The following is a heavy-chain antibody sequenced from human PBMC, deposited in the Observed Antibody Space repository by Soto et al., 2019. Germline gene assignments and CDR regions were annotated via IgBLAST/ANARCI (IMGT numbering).Heavy chain of an antibody. CDR1: GGTFSSYA. CDR2: IIPIFGTA. J-gene: IGHJ4*02. D-gene: IGHD5-18*01. V-gene: IGHV1-69*06. Sequence: SVKVSCKASGGTFSSYAISWVRQAPGQGLEWMGGIIPIFGTANYAKKFQGRVTITADKSTSTAYMELSSLRSEDTAVYYCARCQRGYSYGYLDYWGQGTLVTVSS. CDR3: ARCQRGYSYGYLDY.